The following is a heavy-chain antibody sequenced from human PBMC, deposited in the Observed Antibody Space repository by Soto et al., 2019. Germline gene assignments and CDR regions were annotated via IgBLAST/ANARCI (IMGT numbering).Heavy chain of an antibody. V-gene: IGHV4-30-4*01. CDR2: IYYSGST. CDR3: ARDKITGLFDY. J-gene: IGHJ4*02. Sequence: SEPLSVTCTVSGGYISTGGYYRSWIHQPPGKGLEWIGYIYYSGSTYYNPSLKSRVTISVDTSKNQFSLKLTSVTAADTAVYYCARDKITGLFDYWGQGTLVTVSS. D-gene: IGHD2-8*02. CDR1: GGYISTGGYY.